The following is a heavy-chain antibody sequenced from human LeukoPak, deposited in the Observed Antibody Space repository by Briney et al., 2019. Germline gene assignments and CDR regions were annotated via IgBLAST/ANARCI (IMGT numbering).Heavy chain of an antibody. Sequence: PSETLSLTCTVSSGSISGYYWSWIRQPAGKGLEWIGRIYSSGSTKYDPSLRSRVTMSVDTSKNQLSLRLTSVTAADTAVYYCARVADAALIYGVADYFDYWGQGTLVTVSP. CDR3: ARVADAALIYGVADYFDY. J-gene: IGHJ4*02. D-gene: IGHD3-3*01. CDR1: SGSISGYY. V-gene: IGHV4-4*07. CDR2: IYSSGST.